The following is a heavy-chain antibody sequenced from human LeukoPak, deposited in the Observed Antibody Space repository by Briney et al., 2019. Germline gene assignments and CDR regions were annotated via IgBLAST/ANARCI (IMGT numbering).Heavy chain of an antibody. D-gene: IGHD3-22*01. CDR2: IRSKAYGGTT. CDR3: TRVWWDSSGYYYFDY. V-gene: IGHV3-49*03. Sequence: PGRSLRLSCTASGFTFGDYAMSWFRQAPGKGLEWVGFIRSKAYGGTTEYAASVKGRFTISRDDSKSIAYLQMNSLKTEDTAVNYCTRVWWDSSGYYYFDYWGQGTLVTVSS. J-gene: IGHJ4*02. CDR1: GFTFGDYA.